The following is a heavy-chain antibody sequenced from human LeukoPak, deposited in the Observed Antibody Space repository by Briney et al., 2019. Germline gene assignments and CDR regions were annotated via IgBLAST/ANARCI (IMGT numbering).Heavy chain of an antibody. CDR3: ARDTLERIAAAALPDY. CDR1: GFTFDDYG. J-gene: IGHJ4*02. CDR2: INWNGGST. Sequence: GGSLRLSCAASGFTFDDYGVSWVRQAPGKGLEWVSGINWNGGSTGYADSVKGRFTISRDNAKNSLYLQMNSLRAEDTALYYCARDTLERIAAAALPDYWGQGTLVTVSS. D-gene: IGHD6-13*01. V-gene: IGHV3-20*04.